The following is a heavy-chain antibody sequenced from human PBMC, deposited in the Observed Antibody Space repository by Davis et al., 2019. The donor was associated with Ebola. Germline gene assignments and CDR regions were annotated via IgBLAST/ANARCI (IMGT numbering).Heavy chain of an antibody. D-gene: IGHD2-2*01. CDR3: AKALQKYCSSTSCRTYFDY. J-gene: IGHJ4*02. CDR2: ISSSSSYI. Sequence: PGGSLRLSCAASGFTFSSYSMNWVRQAPGKGLEWVSSISSSSSYIYYADSVKGRFTISRDNSKNTLYLQMNSLRAEDTAVYYCAKALQKYCSSTSCRTYFDYWGQGTLVTVSS. V-gene: IGHV3-21*01. CDR1: GFTFSSYS.